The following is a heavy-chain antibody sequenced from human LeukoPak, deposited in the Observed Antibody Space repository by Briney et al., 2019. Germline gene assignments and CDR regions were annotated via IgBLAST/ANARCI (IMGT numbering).Heavy chain of an antibody. V-gene: IGHV3-21*01. D-gene: IGHD4-17*01. CDR3: ARDRTMRNYGDYPLFGY. Sequence: GGSLRLSCAASGFTFSSYSMNWVRQAPGKGLEWVSSISSSSSYIYYADSVKGRFTISRDNAKNSLYLQMNSLRAEDTAVYYSARDRTMRNYGDYPLFGYWGQGTLVTVSS. J-gene: IGHJ4*02. CDR1: GFTFSSYS. CDR2: ISSSSSYI.